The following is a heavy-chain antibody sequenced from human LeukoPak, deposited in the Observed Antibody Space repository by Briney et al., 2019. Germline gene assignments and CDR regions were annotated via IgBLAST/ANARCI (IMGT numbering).Heavy chain of an antibody. CDR1: GYTFTCYY. V-gene: IGHV1-2*02. J-gene: IGHJ5*02. CDR3: ARAPLTIVRESHNWFDP. Sequence: AAVKVSSKPSGYTFTCYYMHWVRQAPGQGLEGMGWINSNGGGTNYAQKFQGRATMTRDTSNSRAYMELSRLRSDDTAVYYCARAPLTIVRESHNWFDPWGQGTLVTVSS. CDR2: INSNGGGT. D-gene: IGHD3-10*01.